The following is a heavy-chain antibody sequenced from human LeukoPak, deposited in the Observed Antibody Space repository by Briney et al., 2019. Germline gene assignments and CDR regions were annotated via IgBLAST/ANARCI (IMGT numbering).Heavy chain of an antibody. CDR3: ARAGGSYWMGAKFDF. D-gene: IGHD1-26*01. CDR1: GVTFSDYY. CDR2: ISGSGNAK. V-gene: IGHV3-11*01. J-gene: IGHJ4*02. Sequence: GGSLRLSCAASGVTFSDYYMSWIRQAPGKGLGGVTYISGSGNAKNYADSVKGRFTISRDNAKNSVFLQMDSLRVEDTAVYYCARAGGSYWMGAKFDFWGQGILVTVSS.